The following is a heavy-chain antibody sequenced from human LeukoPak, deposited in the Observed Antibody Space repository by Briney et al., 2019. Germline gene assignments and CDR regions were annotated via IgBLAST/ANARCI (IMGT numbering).Heavy chain of an antibody. CDR2: IYHSGIT. D-gene: IGHD5-18*01. CDR3: ARGPGGYSFWFDP. V-gene: IGHV4-4*02. J-gene: IGHJ5*02. Sequence: SGTLSLTCAVSGGSISSSNWWSWVRQPPGKGLEWIGEIYHSGITNYNPSLKSRVTISVDKSKNQFSLRLSSVTAADTAVYYCARGPGGYSFWFDPWGQGTLVTVSS. CDR1: GGSISSSNW.